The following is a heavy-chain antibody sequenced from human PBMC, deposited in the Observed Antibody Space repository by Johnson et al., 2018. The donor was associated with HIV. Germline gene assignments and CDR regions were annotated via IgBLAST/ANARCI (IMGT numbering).Heavy chain of an antibody. J-gene: IGHJ3*02. CDR1: GFTFSSYD. D-gene: IGHD1-26*01. Sequence: EVQLVESGGGLVQPGGSLRLSCAASGFTFSSYDMHWVRQATGKGLEWVSVIYSGGSTYYADSVKGLFTISRDNSKNTLYLQMNSLRAEDTAVYYCARECGCSGSYLHDGAFDIWGQGTMVTVSS. CDR3: ARECGCSGSYLHDGAFDI. V-gene: IGHV3-66*02. CDR2: IYSGGST.